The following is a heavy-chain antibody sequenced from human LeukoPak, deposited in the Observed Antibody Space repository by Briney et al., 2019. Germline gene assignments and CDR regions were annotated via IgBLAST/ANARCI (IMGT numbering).Heavy chain of an antibody. J-gene: IGHJ6*03. D-gene: IGHD3-22*01. CDR1: GFTLSSYG. Sequence: GRSLRLSCAASGFTLSSYGMHWVRQAPGKGLEWVAVIWYDGSNKYYADSVKGRFTISRDNSKNTLYLQMNSLRAEDTAVYYCARKVGSSGYYYYYYMDVWGKGTTVTVSS. CDR3: ARKVGSSGYYYYYYMDV. V-gene: IGHV3-33*01. CDR2: IWYDGSNK.